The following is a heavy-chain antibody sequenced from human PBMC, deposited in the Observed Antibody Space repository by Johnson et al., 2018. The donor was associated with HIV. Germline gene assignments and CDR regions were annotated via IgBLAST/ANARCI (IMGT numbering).Heavy chain of an antibody. J-gene: IGHJ3*02. D-gene: IGHD2-15*01. CDR2: ISSSGSTI. CDR1: GFTFSSYA. Sequence: VLLVESGGGLVQPGGSLRLSCAASGFTFSSYAMSWIRQAPGKGLEWVSYISSSGSTIYYADSVKGRFTISRDNAKNSLYLQMNSLRAEDTAGYYCVWYCSGGCSSAFDIWGQGTMVTVSS. CDR3: VWYCSGGCSSAFDI. V-gene: IGHV3-48*04.